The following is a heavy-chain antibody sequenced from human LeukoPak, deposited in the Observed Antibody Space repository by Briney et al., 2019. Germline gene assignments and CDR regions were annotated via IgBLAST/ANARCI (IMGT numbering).Heavy chain of an antibody. D-gene: IGHD2-15*01. V-gene: IGHV4-34*01. J-gene: IGHJ2*01. Sequence: SETLSLTCAVYGGSFSGYYWSWIRQPPGKGLEWIGEINHSGSTNYNPSLKSRVTISVDTSKNQFSLKLSSVTAADTAVYYCARGGKPRRYCSGGSCYRSYWYFDLWGRGTLVTVSS. CDR2: INHSGST. CDR3: ARGGKPRRYCSGGSCYRSYWYFDL. CDR1: GGSFSGYY.